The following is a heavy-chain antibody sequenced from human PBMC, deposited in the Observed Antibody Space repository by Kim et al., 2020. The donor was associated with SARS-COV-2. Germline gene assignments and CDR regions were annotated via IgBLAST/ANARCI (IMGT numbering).Heavy chain of an antibody. J-gene: IGHJ6*03. Sequence: SVKVSCKASGGTFSSYAISWVRQAPGQGLEWMGGIIPIFGTANYAQKFQGRVTITADESTSTAYMELSSLRSEDTAVYYCARNGGAAQNYYYMDVWGKGTTVTVSS. CDR3: ARNGGAAQNYYYMDV. D-gene: IGHD6-6*01. CDR1: GGTFSSYA. CDR2: IIPIFGTA. V-gene: IGHV1-69*13.